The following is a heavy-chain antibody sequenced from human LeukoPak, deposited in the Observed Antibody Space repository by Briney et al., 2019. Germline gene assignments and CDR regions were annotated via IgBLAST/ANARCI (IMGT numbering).Heavy chain of an antibody. CDR1: GYTFTSYD. CDR3: ARGRPNYYGSGSYPFDY. D-gene: IGHD3-10*01. CDR2: MNPNSGNT. J-gene: IGHJ4*02. Sequence: GASVKVSCKASGYTFTSYDINWVRQATGQGLERMGWMNPNSGNTGYAQKFQGRVTMTRNTSISTAYMELSSLRSEDTAVYYCARGRPNYYGSGSYPFDYWGQGTLVTVSS. V-gene: IGHV1-8*01.